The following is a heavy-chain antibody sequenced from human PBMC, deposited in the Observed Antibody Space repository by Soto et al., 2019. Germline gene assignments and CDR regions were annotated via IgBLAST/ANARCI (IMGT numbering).Heavy chain of an antibody. CDR2: ISSSSYI. J-gene: IGHJ3*02. CDR3: ARDREDIVVVPAGSDAFDI. Sequence: GGSLRLSCAASGFTFSSYSMNWVRQAPGKGLEWVSSISSSSYIYYADSVKGRFTISRDNAKNSLYLQMNSLRAEDTAVYYCARDREDIVVVPAGSDAFDIWGQGTMVTVSS. CDR1: GFTFSSYS. D-gene: IGHD2-2*01. V-gene: IGHV3-21*01.